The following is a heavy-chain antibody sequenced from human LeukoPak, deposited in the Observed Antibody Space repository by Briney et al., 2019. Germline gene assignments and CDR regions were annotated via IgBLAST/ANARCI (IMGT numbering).Heavy chain of an antibody. CDR1: GGSFSGYY. CDR3: ARDFAPLMDV. CDR2: INHSGST. V-gene: IGHV4-34*01. Sequence: PSETLSLTCAVYGGSFSGYYWSWIRQPPGKGLEWIGEINHSGSTNYNPSLKSRVTISVDTSKNQFSLKLSSVTAADTAVYYCARDFAPLMDVWGQGTTVTVSS. J-gene: IGHJ6*02.